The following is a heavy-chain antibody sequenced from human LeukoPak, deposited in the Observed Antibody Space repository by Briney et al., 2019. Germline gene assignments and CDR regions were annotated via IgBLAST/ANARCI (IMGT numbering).Heavy chain of an antibody. CDR1: GFTFSSDS. V-gene: IGHV3-23*01. CDR3: AKTRGTDRTRSDY. Sequence: PGGSLRLSCAASGFTFSSDSMSWVRQAPGKGLEWVSAISGSGGSTYYADSVKGRFTISRDNSKNTLYLQMNSLRAEDTAVYYWAKTRGTDRTRSDYWGQGILVTVSS. D-gene: IGHD1-7*01. J-gene: IGHJ4*02. CDR2: ISGSGGST.